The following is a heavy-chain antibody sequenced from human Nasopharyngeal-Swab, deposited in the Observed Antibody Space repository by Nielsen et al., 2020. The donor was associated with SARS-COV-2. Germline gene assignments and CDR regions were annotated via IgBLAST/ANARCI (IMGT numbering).Heavy chain of an antibody. CDR1: GFTFSSYD. D-gene: IGHD3-9*01. J-gene: IGHJ3*02. CDR3: AREGNDILTENAFDI. Sequence: GESLKISCVASGFTFSSYDMHWVRQATGKGLEWVSAIGTAGDTYYPGSVKGRFTISRENAKNSLYLQMNSLRAGDTAVYYCAREGNDILTENAFDIWGQGTMVTVSS. CDR2: IGTAGDT. V-gene: IGHV3-13*01.